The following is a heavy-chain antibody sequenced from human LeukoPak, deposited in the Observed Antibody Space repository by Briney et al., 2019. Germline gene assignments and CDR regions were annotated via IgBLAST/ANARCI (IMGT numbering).Heavy chain of an antibody. CDR3: ARFPRRGLPYCSSTSCYAPVGDYYGMDV. CDR1: GYTFTSYG. Sequence: ASVKVSCKAPGYTFTSYGISWVRQAPGQGLEWMGWISAYNGNTNYAQKLQGRVTMTTDTSTSTAYMELRSLRSDDTAVYYCARFPRRGLPYCSSTSCYAPVGDYYGMDVWGQGTTVTVSS. CDR2: ISAYNGNT. D-gene: IGHD2-2*01. V-gene: IGHV1-18*01. J-gene: IGHJ6*02.